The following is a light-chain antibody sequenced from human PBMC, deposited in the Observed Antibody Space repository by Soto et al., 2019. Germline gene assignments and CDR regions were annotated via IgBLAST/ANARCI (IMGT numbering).Light chain of an antibody. Sequence: IVLTQSPGTLSLSPGERATLSCRASQSVSSSYLAWYQQKPGQAPRLLISGASGRATGVPDRFSGSGSGTDFTLTIDRLESEDFAVYFCQQYGDLPWTFGQGTKVDIK. V-gene: IGKV3-20*01. CDR3: QQYGDLPWT. J-gene: IGKJ1*01. CDR2: GAS. CDR1: QSVSSSY.